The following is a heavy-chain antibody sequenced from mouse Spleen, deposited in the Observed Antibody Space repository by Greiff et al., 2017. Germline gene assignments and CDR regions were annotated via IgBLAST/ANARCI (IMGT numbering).Heavy chain of an antibody. V-gene: IGHV1-9*01. Sequence: QVQLQQSGAELMKPGASVKLSCKATGYTFTGYWIEWVRQRPGHGLEWIGEILPGSGSTNYNEKFKGKATFTPDTSSNTAYMQLSSLTTQDSAIYYCARLGRAMDYWGQGTSVTVSS. CDR1: GYTFTGYW. D-gene: IGHD4-1*01. J-gene: IGHJ4*01. CDR3: ARLGRAMDY. CDR2: ILPGSGST.